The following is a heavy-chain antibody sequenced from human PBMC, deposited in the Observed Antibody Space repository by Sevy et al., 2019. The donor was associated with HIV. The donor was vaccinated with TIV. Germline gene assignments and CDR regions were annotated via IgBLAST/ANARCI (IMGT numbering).Heavy chain of an antibody. Sequence: GGSLRLSCTASGFTFSSYAMSWVRQAPGKGLEWVSAISGSGGITYYADSVKGRFTISRDNSKNTLYLQMNSLRAEDTAVYYCAKEDHDFWSGYYRRGPRGNFDYWGQGTLVTVSS. CDR1: GFTFSSYA. CDR2: ISGSGGIT. CDR3: AKEDHDFWSGYYRRGPRGNFDY. D-gene: IGHD3-3*01. J-gene: IGHJ4*02. V-gene: IGHV3-23*01.